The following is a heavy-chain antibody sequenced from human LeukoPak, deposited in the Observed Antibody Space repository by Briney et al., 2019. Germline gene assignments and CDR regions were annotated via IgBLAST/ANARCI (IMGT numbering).Heavy chain of an antibody. J-gene: IGHJ4*02. CDR1: GFTFSNYW. CDR3: ARDIYGGHDY. D-gene: IGHD2-21*01. V-gene: IGHV3-7*04. CDR2: INQDGSEN. Sequence: ARSLTLSCAASGFTFSNYWMSWVRQAPGKGLEWVANINQDGSENSYVDSVEGRFTISRDNAKKSLYLHVNSLRAEDTAVYYCARDIYGGHDYWGQGTLLTVSS.